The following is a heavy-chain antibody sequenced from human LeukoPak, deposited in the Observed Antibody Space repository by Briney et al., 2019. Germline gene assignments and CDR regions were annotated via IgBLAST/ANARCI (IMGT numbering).Heavy chain of an antibody. CDR2: ISGSDGST. CDR1: GFTFSSYA. D-gene: IGHD2-15*01. J-gene: IGHJ4*02. CDR3: AKLWAAPNY. V-gene: IGHV3-23*01. Sequence: PGGSLRLSCAASGFTFSSYAMSWVRQAPGKGLEWVSAISGSDGSTYYADPVKGRFTISRDNSKNTLYLQTNSLRAEDTAVYYCAKLWAAPNYWGQGTLVTVSS.